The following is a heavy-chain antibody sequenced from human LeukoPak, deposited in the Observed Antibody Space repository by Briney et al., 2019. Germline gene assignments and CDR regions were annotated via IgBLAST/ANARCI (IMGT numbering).Heavy chain of an antibody. CDR2: ITGNGGST. CDR3: AKDAVAPGSGGDYFDY. CDR1: GFTFGSNA. D-gene: IGHD3-10*01. J-gene: IGHJ4*02. Sequence: GGSLRLSCAASGFTFGSNAMSWVRQAPGEGVGWGSFITGNGGSTYYADSVKGRFTISRDNSKNTLSLQMNSLRAEDTAVYYCAKDAVAPGSGGDYFDYWGQGTLVTVSS. V-gene: IGHV3-23*01.